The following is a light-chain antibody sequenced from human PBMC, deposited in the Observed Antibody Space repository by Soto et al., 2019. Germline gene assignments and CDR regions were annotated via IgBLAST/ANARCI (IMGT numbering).Light chain of an antibody. CDR3: QQYGSSPRT. CDR1: QSVCSSY. V-gene: IGKV3-20*01. J-gene: IGKJ4*01. Sequence: EIVLTQSPGTLSLSPGERATLSCRASQSVCSSYLAWYQQKPGQAPRLLIYGASSRATGIPDRFSGSGSGTDFTLTISRLEPEDFAVYYCQQYGSSPRTFGGGTKVDIK. CDR2: GAS.